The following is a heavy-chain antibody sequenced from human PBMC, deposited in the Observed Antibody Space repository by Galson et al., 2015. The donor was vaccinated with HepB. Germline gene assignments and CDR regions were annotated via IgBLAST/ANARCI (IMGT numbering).Heavy chain of an antibody. V-gene: IGHV5-10-1*01. CDR3: ARRFCTSSSCSGDHYYYYGMDV. D-gene: IGHD2-2*01. Sequence: QSGAEVKKPGESLRISCKASGYTFSSYWISWVRQGPGKGLEWIGRIDPGDLYTNYSPAFKGHVTISADKSTTTAYLQWRSLQASDPARYYCARRFCTSSSCSGDHYYYYGMDVWGPGTTVTVTS. J-gene: IGHJ6*02. CDR2: IDPGDLYT. CDR1: GYTFSSYW.